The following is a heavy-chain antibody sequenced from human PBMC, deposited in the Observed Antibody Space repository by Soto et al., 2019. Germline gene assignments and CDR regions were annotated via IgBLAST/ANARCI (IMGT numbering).Heavy chain of an antibody. CDR3: SRGFYANTSYPRFDF. Sequence: GGSLRLSCTGSGFTFGDYAVSWFRQTPGKGLECVGFIRSKAYGETTDYAASVKGRFTISRDDSRTIAYLRMNSLKTEDTATYYCSRGFYANTSYPRFDFWGQGTLVTVSS. D-gene: IGHD2-21*01. V-gene: IGHV3-49*03. CDR2: IRSKAYGETT. CDR1: GFTFGDYA. J-gene: IGHJ4*02.